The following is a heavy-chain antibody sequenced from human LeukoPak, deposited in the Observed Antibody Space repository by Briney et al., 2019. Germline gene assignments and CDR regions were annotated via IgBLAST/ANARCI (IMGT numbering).Heavy chain of an antibody. J-gene: IGHJ4*02. V-gene: IGHV3-9*01. CDR2: ISWNSGSI. D-gene: IGHD2-2*01. CDR3: AKDTAGEGTSLGLDY. CDR1: GFTFDDYA. Sequence: SLRLSCAASGFTFDDYAMHWVRQAPGKGLEWVSGISWNSGSIGYADSVKGRFTISRDNAKNSLYLQMNSLRAEDTALYYCAKDTAGEGTSLGLDYWGQGTLVTVSS.